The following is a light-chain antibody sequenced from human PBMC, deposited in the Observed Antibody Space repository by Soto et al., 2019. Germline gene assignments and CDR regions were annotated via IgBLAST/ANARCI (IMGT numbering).Light chain of an antibody. V-gene: IGLV1-47*01. CDR2: RNN. Sequence: QSVLTQPPSASGTPGQRVTISCSGSSSNIGSNFVYWYQQLPGTAPKLLIYRNNQRPSGVPDRFSGSKSGTSASLAISGLRCEDEAEYHCATWDDSLSGVVFGGGTKVTVL. CDR3: ATWDDSLSGVV. CDR1: SSNIGSNF. J-gene: IGLJ2*01.